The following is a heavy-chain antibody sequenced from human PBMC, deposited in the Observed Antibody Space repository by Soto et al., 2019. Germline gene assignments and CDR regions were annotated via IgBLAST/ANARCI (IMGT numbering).Heavy chain of an antibody. V-gene: IGHV4-39*01. D-gene: IGHD6-13*01. Sequence: PSETLSLTCSVSGGSISSSSYYWCWIRQPPGKGLEWIGSIYYSGNTYYNPSLKSRVTISVHTSKNQFSLELSSVTAADTAVYYCAGNDGSSWYGYYYGGMDVWGQGTTVT. CDR1: GGSISSSSYY. CDR3: AGNDGSSWYGYYYGGMDV. CDR2: IYYSGNT. J-gene: IGHJ6*02.